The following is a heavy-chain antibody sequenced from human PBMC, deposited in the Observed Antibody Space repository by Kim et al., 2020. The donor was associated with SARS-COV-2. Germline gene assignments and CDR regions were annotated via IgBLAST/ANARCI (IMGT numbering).Heavy chain of an antibody. Sequence: GGSLRLSCTASGFTFGDYAMSWFRQAPGKGLEWVGFIRSKAYGGTTEYAAYVKGRFTISRDDSKSIAYLQMNSLKTEDTAVYYCTRGRPMVRGVNKNWFDPWGQGTLVTVSS. CDR1: GFTFGDYA. D-gene: IGHD3-10*01. CDR3: TRGRPMVRGVNKNWFDP. V-gene: IGHV3-49*03. J-gene: IGHJ5*02. CDR2: IRSKAYGGTT.